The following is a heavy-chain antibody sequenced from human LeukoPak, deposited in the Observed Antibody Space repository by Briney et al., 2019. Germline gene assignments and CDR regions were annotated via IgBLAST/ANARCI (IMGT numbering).Heavy chain of an antibody. D-gene: IGHD3-16*01. CDR1: GGSISNYY. J-gene: IGHJ5*02. V-gene: IGHV4-59*01. CDR3: ARGHYDYGPVGWFDP. CDR2: IYYSGST. Sequence: KPSETLSLTCTVSGGSISNYYWSWIRQPPGKGLEWIGYIYYSGSTNYNPSLKSRVTISVDTSKNQFSLKLSSVTAADTAVYYCARGHYDYGPVGWFDPWGQGTLVTVSS.